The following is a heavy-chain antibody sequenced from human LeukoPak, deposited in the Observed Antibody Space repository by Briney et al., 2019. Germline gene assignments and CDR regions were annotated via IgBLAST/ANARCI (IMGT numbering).Heavy chain of an antibody. V-gene: IGHV4-59*01. CDR1: GGSISSYY. CDR3: ARVDRTFFDY. Sequence: PSETLSLTCTVSGGSISSYYWSWIRQPPGKGLEWIGYIYYSGRTDDNPSLKSRVTISVDTSKNQFSLKLSSVTAADTAVYYCARVDRTFFDYWGQGTLVTVSS. D-gene: IGHD3-22*01. J-gene: IGHJ4*02. CDR2: IYYSGRT.